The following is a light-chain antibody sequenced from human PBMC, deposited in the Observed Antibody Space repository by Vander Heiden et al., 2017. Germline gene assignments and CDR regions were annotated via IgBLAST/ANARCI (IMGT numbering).Light chain of an antibody. J-gene: IGLJ3*02. CDR1: ALPEKY. Sequence: SYELTQPSSVSVSPGQTARITCSGDALPEKYAYWYQQKPGQAPMLVIYEDSKRPSGIPERFSGSSSGTMATLTISGAQVGDEADYYCYSTDSSGNHRVFGGGTKLTVL. CDR3: YSTDSSGNHRV. V-gene: IGLV3-10*01. CDR2: EDS.